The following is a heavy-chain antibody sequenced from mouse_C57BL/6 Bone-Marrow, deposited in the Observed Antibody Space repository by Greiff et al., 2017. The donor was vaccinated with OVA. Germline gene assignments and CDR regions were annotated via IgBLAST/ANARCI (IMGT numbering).Heavy chain of an antibody. Sequence: EVQLQESGPGLVKPSQSLSLTCSVTGYSITSGYYWNWIRQFPGNKLEWMGYISYDGSNNYNPSLKNRISITRDTSKNQFFLKLNSVTTEDTATYYCARGSPHYYGSSYWYFDVWGTGTTVTVSS. CDR2: ISYDGSN. V-gene: IGHV3-6*01. D-gene: IGHD1-1*01. CDR1: GYSITSGYY. J-gene: IGHJ1*03. CDR3: ARGSPHYYGSSYWYFDV.